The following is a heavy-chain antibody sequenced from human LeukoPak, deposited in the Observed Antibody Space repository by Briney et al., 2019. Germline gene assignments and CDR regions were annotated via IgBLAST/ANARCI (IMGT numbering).Heavy chain of an antibody. Sequence: QPGGSLRLSCAASGFPFSSFAMSWVRQAPGKGLEWVSAITSSGGSTYYADSVKGRFIISRDNSKNTLYLQMNSLTAEDTAVYFCARVISTTYKYMDVWGQGTPVTVSS. D-gene: IGHD2-21*01. V-gene: IGHV3-23*01. CDR3: ARVISTTYKYMDV. CDR2: ITSSGGST. CDR1: GFPFSSFA. J-gene: IGHJ6*02.